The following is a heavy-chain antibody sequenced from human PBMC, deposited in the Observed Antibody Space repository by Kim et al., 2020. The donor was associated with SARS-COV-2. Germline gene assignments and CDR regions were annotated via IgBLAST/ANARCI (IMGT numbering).Heavy chain of an antibody. J-gene: IGHJ6*02. CDR3: ARAHTGAMDV. CDR2: ST. Sequence: STTYATKFQGRVTMTSDTPTSTVYMELSSLTSEDTAMYYCARAHTGAMDVWGQGTTVTVSS. D-gene: IGHD4-17*01. V-gene: IGHV1-46*01.